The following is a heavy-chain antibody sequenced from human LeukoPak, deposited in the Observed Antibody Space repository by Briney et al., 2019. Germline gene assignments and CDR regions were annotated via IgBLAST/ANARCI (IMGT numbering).Heavy chain of an antibody. Sequence: SETLSLTCAVFGGSFSGYYWSWIRQPPGKGLEWIGEINRSGSTNYNPSLKSRVTISVDTSKNQFSLKLSSVTAADTAVYYCATVRIAAADYYFDYWGQGTLVTVSS. CDR2: INRSGST. J-gene: IGHJ4*02. CDR3: ATVRIAAADYYFDY. V-gene: IGHV4-34*01. CDR1: GGSFSGYY. D-gene: IGHD6-13*01.